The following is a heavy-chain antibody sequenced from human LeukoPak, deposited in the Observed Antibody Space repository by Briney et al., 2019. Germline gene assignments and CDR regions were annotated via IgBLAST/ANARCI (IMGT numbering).Heavy chain of an antibody. D-gene: IGHD1-14*01. V-gene: IGHV3-7*01. Sequence: PGGSLRLSCGASVFPFTVCGVNGVRRVPGKALEWVANIILAGSEQFYLASVRGRFTLSRDHAKNSLSLQMNNLSDEDTAVYYCAARKGDQTTAYWGQGTLVTVSA. CDR3: AARKGDQTTAY. CDR2: IILAGSEQ. J-gene: IGHJ4*02. CDR1: VFPFTVCG.